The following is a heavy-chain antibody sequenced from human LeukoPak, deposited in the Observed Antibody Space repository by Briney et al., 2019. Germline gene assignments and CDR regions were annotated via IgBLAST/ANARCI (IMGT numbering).Heavy chain of an antibody. CDR1: GFTFSDYY. Sequence: GGSLRLSCAASGFTFSDYYMSWIRQAPGKGLEWVSYISSSSSYTNYADSVKGRFTISRDNSKNTLYLQMNSLRAEDTAVYYCARDPFDGDSRWDYWGQGTLVTVSS. CDR2: ISSSSSYT. J-gene: IGHJ4*02. V-gene: IGHV3-11*06. CDR3: ARDPFDGDSRWDY. D-gene: IGHD2-15*01.